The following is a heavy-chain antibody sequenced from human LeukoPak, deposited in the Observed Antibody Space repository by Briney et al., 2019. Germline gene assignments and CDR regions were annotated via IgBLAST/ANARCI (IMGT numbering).Heavy chain of an antibody. J-gene: IGHJ4*02. V-gene: IGHV3-23*01. CDR1: GFTSSSSA. CDR3: AKSPSTVTTIVDY. Sequence: GGSLRLSCAASGFTSSSSAMSWVRQAPGKGLEWVSAISNNGGYTYYADSVQGRFTISRDNSKSTLCLQMNSLRAEDTAVYYCAKSPSTVTTIVDYWGQGTLVTVSS. D-gene: IGHD4-11*01. CDR2: ISNNGGYT.